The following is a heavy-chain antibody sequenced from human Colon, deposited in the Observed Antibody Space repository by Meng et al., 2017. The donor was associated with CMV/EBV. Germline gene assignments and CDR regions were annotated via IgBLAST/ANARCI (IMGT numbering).Heavy chain of an antibody. Sequence: ASVKVSCKASGYTFTTYSITWVRQAPGQGLEWMGLISPDNGNTNNAQRLQDRVTITTDTSTNTAYMELRSLRSDDTAAYFCARVVVVPADYYTQDAWGQGTTVTVSS. CDR2: ISPDNGNT. V-gene: IGHV1-18*01. CDR1: GYTFTTYS. CDR3: ARVVVVPADYYTQDA. J-gene: IGHJ6*02. D-gene: IGHD2-2*01.